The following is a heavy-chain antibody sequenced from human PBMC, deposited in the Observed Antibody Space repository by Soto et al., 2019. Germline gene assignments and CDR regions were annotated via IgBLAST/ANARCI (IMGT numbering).Heavy chain of an antibody. D-gene: IGHD1-26*01. CDR3: ARDTDSFRGGATEDDY. V-gene: IGHV1-69*12. Sequence: QVQLVQSGAEVKKPGSSVKVSCKASGGTFSSYAISWVRQAPGQGLEWMGGIIPIFGTANYAQKFQARVTINADESTSTAYMELSSLRSEDTAVYYCARDTDSFRGGATEDDYWGQGTLVTVSS. J-gene: IGHJ4*02. CDR2: IIPIFGTA. CDR1: GGTFSSYA.